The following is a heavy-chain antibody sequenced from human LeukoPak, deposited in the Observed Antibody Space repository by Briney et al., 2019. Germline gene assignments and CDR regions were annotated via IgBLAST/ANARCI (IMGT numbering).Heavy chain of an antibody. V-gene: IGHV2-70*01. CDR1: GFSLSTSGMC. CDR2: IDWDDDK. CDR3: ARSATYGSGSYYTLEFDP. Sequence: SGPALVKPTQTLTLTCTFSGFSLSTSGMCVSWIRQPPGKALEWLALIDWDDDKYYSTSLKTRLTISKDTSKNQVVLTMTNMDPVDTATYFCARSATYGSGSYYTLEFDPWGQGTLVTVSS. J-gene: IGHJ5*02. D-gene: IGHD3-10*01.